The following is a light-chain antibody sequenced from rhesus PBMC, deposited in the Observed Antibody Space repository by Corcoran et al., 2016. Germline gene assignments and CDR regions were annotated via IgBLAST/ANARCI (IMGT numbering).Light chain of an antibody. CDR2: KAS. Sequence: DIQMTQSPSSLSASVGDTVTITCRASQGMSSWLAWYQQKPGKAPKVLIYKASSLQSGVPSRFSGSGSGTDFTLTISSMQSEDFATYYCQQYSSRPWTFGQGTKVEIK. CDR1: QGMSSW. CDR3: QQYSSRPWT. V-gene: IGKV1-22*01. J-gene: IGKJ1*01.